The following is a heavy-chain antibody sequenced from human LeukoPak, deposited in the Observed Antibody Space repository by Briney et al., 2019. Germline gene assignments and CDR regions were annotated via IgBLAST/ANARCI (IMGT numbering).Heavy chain of an antibody. CDR2: MNPNSGNT. V-gene: IGHV1-8*03. D-gene: IGHD3-16*01. Sequence: GASVKVSCKASGYTFTSYDINWVRQATGQGLEWMGWMNPNSGNTGYAQKFQGRVTITRNTSISTAYMELSSLRSEDTAVYYCARFGVSGYHYYYYMDIWGKGTTVTVSS. CDR3: ARFGVSGYHYYYYMDI. CDR1: GYTFTSYD. J-gene: IGHJ6*03.